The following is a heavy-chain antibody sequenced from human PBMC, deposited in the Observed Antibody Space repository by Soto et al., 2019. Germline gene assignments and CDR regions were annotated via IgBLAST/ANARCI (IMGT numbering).Heavy chain of an antibody. CDR3: ASWLKGPDIGNYYYGMDV. Sequence: QVQLVQSGAEVKKPGSSVKVSCKASGGAFSDYAFSWVRQAPGQGLEWLGGIMPILREPDYAQKFQGRVTITADEFTRTAYMEMNSLRSEDTAVYYCASWLKGPDIGNYYYGMDVWGQGTTVTVS. V-gene: IGHV1-69*12. CDR1: GGAFSDYA. D-gene: IGHD2-15*01. CDR2: IMPILREP. J-gene: IGHJ6*02.